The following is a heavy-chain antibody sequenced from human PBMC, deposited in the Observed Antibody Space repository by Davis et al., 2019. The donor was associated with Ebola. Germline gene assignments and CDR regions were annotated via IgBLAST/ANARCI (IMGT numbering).Heavy chain of an antibody. CDR3: ARQTTVTTYYYGMDV. D-gene: IGHD4-11*01. V-gene: IGHV4-61*05. CDR2: IYYSGST. J-gene: IGHJ6*02. CDR1: GGSISSSSYY. Sequence: SETLSLTCTVSGGSISSSSYYWSWIRQPPGKGLEWIGYIYYSGSTNYNPSLKSRVTISVDTSKNQFSLKLSSVTAADTAVYYCARQTTVTTYYYGMDVWGQGTTVTVSS.